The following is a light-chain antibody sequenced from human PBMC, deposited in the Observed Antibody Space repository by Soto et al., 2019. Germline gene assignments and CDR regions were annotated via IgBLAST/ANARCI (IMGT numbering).Light chain of an antibody. J-gene: IGKJ4*01. CDR3: QQRTNWPLT. Sequence: EIVFTQSPATLSLSPGGRATLSFWASQSVSNSLAWYQQRPGQSPRLLIYDVSTRATGIPARFGGSGSGTDFTLTISSLETEDFAVYYCQQRTNWPLTFGGGTKVDIK. CDR2: DVS. CDR1: QSVSNS. V-gene: IGKV3-11*01.